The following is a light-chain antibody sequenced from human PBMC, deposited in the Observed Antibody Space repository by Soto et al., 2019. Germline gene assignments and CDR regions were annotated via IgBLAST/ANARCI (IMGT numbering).Light chain of an antibody. Sequence: QSVLTQPPSVSGSPGQSVTISCTGTSSDVGSYNRVSWYQQPPGTAPKLMIYEVSNRPSGVPDRFSGSKSGNTASLTISGLQAEDEADYYCSSYTSSSTLYVSGTGTKVTVL. J-gene: IGLJ1*01. CDR1: SSDVGSYNR. V-gene: IGLV2-18*02. CDR2: EVS. CDR3: SSYTSSSTLYV.